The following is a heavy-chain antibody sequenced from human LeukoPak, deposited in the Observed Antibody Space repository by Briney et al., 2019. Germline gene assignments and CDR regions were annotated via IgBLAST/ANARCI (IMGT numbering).Heavy chain of an antibody. D-gene: IGHD1-14*01. CDR2: INPGGSSI. J-gene: IGHJ4*02. Sequence: GGSLRLSCAASGFTFSSYWMHWARQVPGKGLVWVSRINPGGSSIAYADSVKGRFTISRDNAKNTLYLQMDSLRAEDTVVYYCARSNQADDYWGQGTLVTVSS. CDR3: ARSNQADDY. V-gene: IGHV3-74*01. CDR1: GFTFSSYW.